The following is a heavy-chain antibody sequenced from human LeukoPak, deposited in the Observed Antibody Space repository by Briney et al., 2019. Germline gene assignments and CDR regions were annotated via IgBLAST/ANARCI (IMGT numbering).Heavy chain of an antibody. Sequence: SETLSLTCTVSGGSISGYYWSWIRQPPGKGLEWIGFIYYSGSTNFNPSLKSRVTISVDTSKNQCSLKLSSVTAADTAVYYCARVEGELSLNRAYYYYYGMDVWGQGTTVTVSS. CDR3: ARVEGELSLNRAYYYYYGMDV. D-gene: IGHD3-16*02. V-gene: IGHV4-59*01. J-gene: IGHJ6*02. CDR2: IYYSGST. CDR1: GGSISGYY.